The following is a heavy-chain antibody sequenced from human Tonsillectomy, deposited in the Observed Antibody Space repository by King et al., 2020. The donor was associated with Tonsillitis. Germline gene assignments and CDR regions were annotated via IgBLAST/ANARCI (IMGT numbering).Heavy chain of an antibody. CDR1: GGSVSSGSYY. CDR3: ARVGGSYYSLPGRWFDP. Sequence: VQLQESGPGLVKPSETLSLTCTVSGGSVSSGSYYWSWIRQPPGKGLEWIGYIYYSGSTNYNPSLKSRVTISVDTSKNQFSLKLSSVTAADTAVYYCARVGGSYYSLPGRWFDPWGQGTLVTVSS. CDR2: IYYSGST. D-gene: IGHD1-26*01. J-gene: IGHJ5*02. V-gene: IGHV4-61*01.